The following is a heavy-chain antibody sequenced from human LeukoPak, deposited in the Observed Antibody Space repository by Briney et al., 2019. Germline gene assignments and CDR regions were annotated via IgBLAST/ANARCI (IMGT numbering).Heavy chain of an antibody. J-gene: IGHJ4*02. CDR3: ARSPDILTGEKFDY. V-gene: IGHV1-2*02. CDR2: INPNSGGT. CDR1: GYTFTGYY. D-gene: IGHD3-9*01. Sequence: ASVKVSCKTSGYTFTGYYMHWVRQAPGQGLEWMGWINPNSGGTNYAQKFQDRVTMTRDTSISTVYMELSRLRSDDTAVYYCARSPDILTGEKFDYWGQGTLVTVSS.